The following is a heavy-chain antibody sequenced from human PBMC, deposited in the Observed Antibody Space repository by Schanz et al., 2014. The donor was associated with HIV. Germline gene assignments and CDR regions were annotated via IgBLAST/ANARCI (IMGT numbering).Heavy chain of an antibody. D-gene: IGHD3-16*01. CDR1: GFTFSSFA. CDR3: AKVFTVITYVAEYFHH. Sequence: QVQLVESGGGVVQPGRSLRLSCAASGFTFSSFAMHWVRQAPGKGLEWATLISYEGSKRYYADSVKGRFTISRDNSKNRLYLQMNSLRAEDTAIYYCAKVFTVITYVAEYFHHWGQGTLVSVSS. V-gene: IGHV3-30-3*01. CDR2: ISYEGSKR. J-gene: IGHJ1*01.